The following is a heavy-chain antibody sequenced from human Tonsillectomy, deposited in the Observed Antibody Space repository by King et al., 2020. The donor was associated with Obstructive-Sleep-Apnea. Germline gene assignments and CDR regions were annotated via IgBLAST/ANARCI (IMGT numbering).Heavy chain of an antibody. D-gene: IGHD2-21*01. CDR1: GFTFSTYS. CDR2: IISSTSTI. V-gene: IGHV3-48*04. CDR3: AREKQFRD. Sequence: VQLVESGGGLVQPGGALRLSCAASGFTFSTYSMNWVRQAPGKGLEWISYIISSTSTIYYAESVRGRFTISRDNAKNSLYLQMNSLRAEDTAVYYCAREKQFRDWGQGTLVTVSS. J-gene: IGHJ4*02.